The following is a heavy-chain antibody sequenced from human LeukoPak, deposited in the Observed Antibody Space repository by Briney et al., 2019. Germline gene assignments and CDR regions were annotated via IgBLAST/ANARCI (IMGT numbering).Heavy chain of an antibody. J-gene: IGHJ4*02. CDR3: ARQRYYFDFSGYYHDY. V-gene: IGHV5-10-1*01. D-gene: IGHD3-22*01. Sequence: PGESLRISCEGSGYSFTSYWISWVRQMPGKGLEWMGTIDPSDSYTNYSPSFQGHVTISADKSFSTAYLQWSSLKASDTAIYYCARQRYYFDFSGYYHDYWGQGTLVTVSS. CDR1: GYSFTSYW. CDR2: IDPSDSYT.